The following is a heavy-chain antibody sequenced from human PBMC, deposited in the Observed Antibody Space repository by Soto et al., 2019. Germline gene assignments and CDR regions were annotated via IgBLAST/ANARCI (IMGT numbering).Heavy chain of an antibody. CDR1: GCSISSTTYS. CDR2: VAQSENT. Sequence: SETLSLTCTFSGCSISSTTYSWGWIRQSPGKGLEWIGSVAQSENTYYNPSLKSRVTISVDTSKNQFSLKLSSVTAADTALYYCARHNPHFWGYFGYWGQGTLVTVS. D-gene: IGHD3-3*02. CDR3: ARHNPHFWGYFGY. V-gene: IGHV4-39*01. J-gene: IGHJ4*02.